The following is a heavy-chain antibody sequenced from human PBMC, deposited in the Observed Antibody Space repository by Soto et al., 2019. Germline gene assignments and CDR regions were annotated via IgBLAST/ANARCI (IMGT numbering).Heavy chain of an antibody. CDR3: TSLTYYYDSSGYWFLKDYYYGMDV. V-gene: IGHV3-15*07. Sequence: PGGSLRLSWAASGFTFSNAWMNWVRQAPGKGLEWVGRIKSKTDGGTTDYAAPVKGRFTISRDDSKNTLYLQMNSLKTEDTAVYYCTSLTYYYDSSGYWFLKDYYYGMDVWGQGTTVTVS. CDR1: GFTFSNAW. J-gene: IGHJ6*02. CDR2: IKSKTDGGTT. D-gene: IGHD3-22*01.